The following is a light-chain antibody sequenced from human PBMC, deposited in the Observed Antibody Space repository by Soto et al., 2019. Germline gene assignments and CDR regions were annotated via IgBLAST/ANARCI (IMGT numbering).Light chain of an antibody. CDR3: CSYAGTYTFFV. CDR1: SSDVGGYNY. V-gene: IGLV2-11*01. Sequence: SALTQPRSVSVSPGQSVTISCSGSSSDVGGYNYVSWYQQQPGKAPKLLIYDVTIRTSGVSDRFSGSKSGNTASLTISDLQAEDDGDYYCCSYAGTYTFFVFGTGTKVTVL. CDR2: DVT. J-gene: IGLJ1*01.